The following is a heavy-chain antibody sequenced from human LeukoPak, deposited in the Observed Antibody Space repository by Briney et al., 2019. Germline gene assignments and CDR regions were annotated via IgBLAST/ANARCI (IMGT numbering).Heavy chain of an antibody. V-gene: IGHV4-30-4*01. Sequence: SETLSLTCTVSGGSISSGDYYWSWIRQPPGKGLEWIGYTYYSGSTYYNPSLKSRATISADTSKNQFSLKLTSVTAADTAVYYCARPYYYDSRIDPWGQGTLVTVSS. CDR3: ARPYYYDSRIDP. CDR2: TYYSGST. D-gene: IGHD3-22*01. CDR1: GGSISSGDYY. J-gene: IGHJ5*02.